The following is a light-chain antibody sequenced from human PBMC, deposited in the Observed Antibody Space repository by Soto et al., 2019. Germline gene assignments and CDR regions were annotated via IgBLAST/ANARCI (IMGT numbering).Light chain of an antibody. CDR1: SSNIGGNS. Sequence: QSVLTQPPSVSAAPGQKVTISCSGSSSNIGGNSVSWYQHLPGTAPQLLIYSDNQRPSGVPDRFSGSKSGTSASLAISGLQSEDEADYYCAAWDDSLNGLVVFGGGTKLTVL. CDR2: SDN. V-gene: IGLV1-44*01. J-gene: IGLJ2*01. CDR3: AAWDDSLNGLVV.